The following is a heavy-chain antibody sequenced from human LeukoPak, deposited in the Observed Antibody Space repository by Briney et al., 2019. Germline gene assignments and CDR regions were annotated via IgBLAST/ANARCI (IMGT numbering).Heavy chain of an antibody. CDR3: AKDSTSDTAMGFGAFDI. Sequence: PGGSLRLSCAASGFTFDDYAMHWVRQAPGKGLEWVSGISWNSGSIGYADSVKGRFTISRDNAKNSLYLQMNSLRAEDTALYYCAKDSTSDTAMGFGAFDIWGQGTMVTVSP. V-gene: IGHV3-9*01. D-gene: IGHD5-18*01. CDR2: ISWNSGSI. J-gene: IGHJ3*02. CDR1: GFTFDDYA.